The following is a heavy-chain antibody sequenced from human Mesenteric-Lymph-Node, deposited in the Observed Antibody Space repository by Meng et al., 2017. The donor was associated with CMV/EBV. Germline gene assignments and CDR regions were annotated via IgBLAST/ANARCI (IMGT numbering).Heavy chain of an antibody. V-gene: IGHV3-21*01. D-gene: IGHD3-3*01. CDR2: IGRSSNYI. Sequence: GESLKISRAASGFTFSTYSINWVRQAPGKGLEWVSSIGRSSNYIYYVDSVNGRFIISRDDAKNSLYLQMNSLRAEDTAVYYCARDGLVVPAATYYDFWSGAFDYYYYGMDVWGQGTTVTVSS. J-gene: IGHJ6*02. CDR3: ARDGLVVPAATYYDFWSGAFDYYYYGMDV. CDR1: GFTFSTYS.